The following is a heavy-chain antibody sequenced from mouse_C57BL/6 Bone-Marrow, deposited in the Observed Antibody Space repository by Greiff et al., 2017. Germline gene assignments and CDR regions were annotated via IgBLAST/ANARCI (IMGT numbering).Heavy chain of an antibody. CDR1: GFPITSGYY. Sequence: VQLQQSGPGLVKPSQSLFLTCSITGFPITSGYYWIWIRQSPGKPLEWMGYITHSGETFYNPSLQSPISITRETSKNQFFLQLNSVTTEDTAMYYCAGDPYGSSCWYFDVWGTGTTVTVSS. CDR2: ITHSGET. J-gene: IGHJ1*03. CDR3: AGDPYGSSCWYFDV. V-gene: IGHV12-3*01. D-gene: IGHD1-1*01.